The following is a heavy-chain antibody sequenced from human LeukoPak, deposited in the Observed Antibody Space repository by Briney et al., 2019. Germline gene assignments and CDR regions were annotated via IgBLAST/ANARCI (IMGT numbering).Heavy chain of an antibody. D-gene: IGHD5-18*01. Sequence: GGSLRLSCAASGFTLSDYYMSWIRQAPGKGLEWISYISSSGSTIFYADSVKGRFTISRDNAKNSLYLQMNSLRAEDTAVYYCTRESPTTKYVDTGPNPWGQGTLVTVSS. J-gene: IGHJ5*02. CDR3: TRESPTTKYVDTGPNP. V-gene: IGHV3-11*01. CDR2: ISSSGSTI. CDR1: GFTLSDYY.